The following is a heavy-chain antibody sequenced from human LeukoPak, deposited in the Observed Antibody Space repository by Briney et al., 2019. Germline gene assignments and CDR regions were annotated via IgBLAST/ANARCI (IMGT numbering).Heavy chain of an antibody. CDR2: ISSSSSTI. D-gene: IGHD6-19*01. Sequence: PGGSLRLSCAASGFTFSSYSMNWVRQAPGKGLEWVSYISSSSSTIYYADSVKGRFTISRDNAKNSLYLQMNSLRAEDTAVYYCARILRQWPTDYWGQGTLVTVSS. V-gene: IGHV3-48*01. CDR1: GFTFSSYS. CDR3: ARILRQWPTDY. J-gene: IGHJ4*02.